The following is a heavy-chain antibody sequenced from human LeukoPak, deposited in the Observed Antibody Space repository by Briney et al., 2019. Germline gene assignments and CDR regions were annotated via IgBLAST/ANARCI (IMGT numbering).Heavy chain of an antibody. CDR3: ARALGKNWFDL. Sequence: SQTLSLTCAISGDSVSSNSAVWNWIRQSPSRGLEWLGRTYYRSKWFNDYAVSVKSRIIIGPDTSKNQFSLQLNSVTPEDTAVYYCARALGKNWFDLWGQGTLVTVSS. J-gene: IGHJ5*02. CDR2: TYYRSKWFN. V-gene: IGHV6-1*01. CDR1: GDSVSSNSAV. D-gene: IGHD3-16*01.